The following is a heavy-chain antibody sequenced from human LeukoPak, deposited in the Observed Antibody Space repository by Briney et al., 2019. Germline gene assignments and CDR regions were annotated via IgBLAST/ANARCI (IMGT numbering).Heavy chain of an antibody. CDR3: ARHGDYYGSGTFDY. Sequence: GESLESSRQGSGYSYTNYWIGWVPQMRGKGLGWMGIIYPGDYDTRYTPSFQGQVTIAAVKANSSAYLQWSSLKASDAAMYYCARHGDYYGSGTFDYWGQGTLAIVSA. CDR2: IYPGDYDT. J-gene: IGHJ4*02. V-gene: IGHV5-51*01. CDR1: GYSYTNYW. D-gene: IGHD3-10*01.